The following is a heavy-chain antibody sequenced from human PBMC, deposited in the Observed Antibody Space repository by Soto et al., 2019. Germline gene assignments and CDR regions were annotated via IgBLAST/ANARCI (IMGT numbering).Heavy chain of an antibody. CDR3: AKAFGDWYPFEK. CDR1: GFTFGSYA. V-gene: IGHV3-23*01. CDR2: INDNGNLR. Sequence: PGGSLRLSCVASGFTFGSYAMTWVRRAPGKGLEWVSTINDNGNLRYHAESVRGRFTISRDNSKNTLYLQLNNLRAEDSARYYCAKAFGDWYPFEKWGLGALVTVSS. J-gene: IGHJ4*02. D-gene: IGHD2-21*02.